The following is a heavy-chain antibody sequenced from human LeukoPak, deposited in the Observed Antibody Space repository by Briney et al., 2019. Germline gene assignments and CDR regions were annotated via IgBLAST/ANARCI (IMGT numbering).Heavy chain of an antibody. CDR3: ARDWPSSPRGFDY. Sequence: SETLSLTCTVSGGSISNYYWSWIRQPAGKGLEWIGRIYTSGSTNYNPSLKSRVTMSVDTSKNQFSLKLSSVTAADTAVYYCARDWPSSPRGFDYWGQGTLVTVSS. D-gene: IGHD6-13*01. CDR2: IYTSGST. CDR1: GGSISNYY. J-gene: IGHJ4*02. V-gene: IGHV4-4*07.